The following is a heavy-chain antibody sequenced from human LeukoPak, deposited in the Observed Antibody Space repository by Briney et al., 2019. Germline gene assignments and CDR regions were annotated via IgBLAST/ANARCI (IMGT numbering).Heavy chain of an antibody. V-gene: IGHV3-74*01. CDR1: GFTFSSYS. Sequence: PGGSLRLSCAASGFTFSSYSMNWVRQAPGKGLVWVSRINSDGSSTSYADSVKGRFTISRDNAKDTLYLQMNSLRAEDTAVYYCESVSRDSSGRDQYAFDIWGQGTMVTVSS. D-gene: IGHD3-22*01. CDR2: INSDGSST. CDR3: ESVSRDSSGRDQYAFDI. J-gene: IGHJ3*02.